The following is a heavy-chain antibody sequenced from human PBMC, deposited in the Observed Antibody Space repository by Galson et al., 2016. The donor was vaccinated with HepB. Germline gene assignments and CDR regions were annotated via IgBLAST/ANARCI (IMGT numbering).Heavy chain of an antibody. V-gene: IGHV3-30*18. CDR2: ISYDRSNK. CDR3: AKDYSGYYFDGTGYYNACDY. D-gene: IGHD3-22*01. Sequence: YLRLSCAASGFTFSTYGMHWVRQAPGKGLEWVAVISYDRSNKNYAASVKGRFTISRDNSKNTLYLEMTSLREEDTAVYYCAKDYSGYYFDGTGYYNACDYWGQGALVTVAS. CDR1: GFTFSTYG. J-gene: IGHJ4*02.